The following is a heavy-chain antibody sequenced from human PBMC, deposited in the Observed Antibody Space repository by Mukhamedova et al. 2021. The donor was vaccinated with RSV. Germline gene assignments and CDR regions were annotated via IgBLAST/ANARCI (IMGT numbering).Heavy chain of an antibody. CDR3: AKLPVYAIPVGFD. CDR2: ISYDGSNK. J-gene: IGHJ4*01. CDR1: GFTFSSYG. V-gene: IGHV3-30*18. D-gene: IGHD2-8*01. Sequence: GFTFSSYGMHWVRQAPGKGLEWVAVISYDGSNKYYADSVKGRFTISRDNSKNTLYLHMNSLRAEDTSVYYCAKLPVYAIPVGFD.